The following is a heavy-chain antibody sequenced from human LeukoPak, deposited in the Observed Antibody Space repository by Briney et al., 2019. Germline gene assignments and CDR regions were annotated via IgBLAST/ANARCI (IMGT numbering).Heavy chain of an antibody. V-gene: IGHV3-21*01. CDR3: AREGHDYGDYGGWFDP. CDR2: ISRSSSDI. Sequence: NPGGSLRLSCEASAFTFSSYSMNWVRQAPGKGLEWVSSISRSSSDIYYADSVKGRFTISGDNAKNSLYLQMNSLRAEDTAVYYCAREGHDYGDYGGWFDPWSQGTLVTVSS. CDR1: AFTFSSYS. D-gene: IGHD4-17*01. J-gene: IGHJ5*02.